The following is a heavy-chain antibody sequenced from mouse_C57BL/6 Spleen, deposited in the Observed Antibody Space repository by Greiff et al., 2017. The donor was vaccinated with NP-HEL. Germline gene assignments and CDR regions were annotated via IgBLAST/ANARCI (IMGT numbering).Heavy chain of an antibody. CDR3: ARSRDYDETWFAD. Sequence: QVTLNVSGPGILQSSQTLSLTCSFSGFSLSTSGMGVSWIRQPSGKGLEWLSLIYWDDDKRYNPSLKSRLTISKATSRNQVFLKITRVDSADTATNDSARSRDYDETWFADGGQGTLVTVSA. D-gene: IGHD2-4*01. V-gene: IGHV8-12*01. CDR1: GFSLSTSGMG. J-gene: IGHJ3*01. CDR2: IYWDDDK.